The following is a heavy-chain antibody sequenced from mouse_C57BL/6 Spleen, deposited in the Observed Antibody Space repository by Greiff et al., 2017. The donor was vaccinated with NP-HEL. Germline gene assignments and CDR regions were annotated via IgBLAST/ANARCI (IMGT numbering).Heavy chain of an antibody. CDR2: INPGSGGT. CDR1: GYAFTNYL. V-gene: IGHV1-54*01. CDR3: ARGYYGSGYAMDY. D-gene: IGHD1-1*01. J-gene: IGHJ4*01. Sequence: QVQLQQSGAELVRPGTSVKVSCKASGYAFTNYLIEWVKQRPGQGLEWIGVINPGSGGTNYNEKFKGKATLTADKSSSTAYMQLSSLTSEDSAVYFCARGYYGSGYAMDYWGQGTSVTVSS.